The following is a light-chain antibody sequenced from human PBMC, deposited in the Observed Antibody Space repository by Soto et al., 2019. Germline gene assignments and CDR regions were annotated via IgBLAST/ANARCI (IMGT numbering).Light chain of an antibody. J-gene: IGKJ1*01. CDR3: QQYGSSPGT. CDR2: GAS. Sequence: EIVLTQSPGTLSLSPGEGATLSCRASQSVSSSYLAWYQQKPGQAPRLLIYGASSRATGIPDRFSGSGSGTDFTLTISRLEAEDSAVYYCQQYGSSPGTFGQGTKVEIK. CDR1: QSVSSSY. V-gene: IGKV3-20*01.